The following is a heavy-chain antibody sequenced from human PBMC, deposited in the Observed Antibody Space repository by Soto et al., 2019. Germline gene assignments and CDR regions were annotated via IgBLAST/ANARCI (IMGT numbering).Heavy chain of an antibody. CDR3: ARSISQYSSSRNLGFDY. J-gene: IGHJ4*02. CDR2: IIPIFGTA. Sequence: QVQLVQSGAEVKKPGSSVKVSCKASGGTFSSYAISWVRQSPGQGLEWMGGIIPIFGTANYAQKFQGRVTITEDESTSTAYMELSSLRSEDTAVYYCARSISQYSSSRNLGFDYWGQGTLVTVSS. V-gene: IGHV1-69*01. D-gene: IGHD6-13*01. CDR1: GGTFSSYA.